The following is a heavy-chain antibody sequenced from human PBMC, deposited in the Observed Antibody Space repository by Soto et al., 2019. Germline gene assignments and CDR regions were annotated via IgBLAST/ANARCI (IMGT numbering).Heavy chain of an antibody. CDR3: ATGRVVTPYYYYGMDV. V-gene: IGHV1-24*01. Sequence: ASVNVSCKVSGYTLTELSMHWVRQAPGKGLEWMGGFDPEDGETIYAQKFQGRVAMTEDTSTDTAYMELSSLRSEDTAVYYCATGRVVTPYYYYGMDVWGQGTTVTVSS. J-gene: IGHJ6*02. CDR1: GYTLTELS. D-gene: IGHD3-22*01. CDR2: FDPEDGET.